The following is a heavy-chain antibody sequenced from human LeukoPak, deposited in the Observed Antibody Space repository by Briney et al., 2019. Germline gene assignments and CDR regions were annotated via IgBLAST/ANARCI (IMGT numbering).Heavy chain of an antibody. J-gene: IGHJ4*02. V-gene: IGHV1-46*04. CDR1: GYTFTSYN. CDR2: INLSGGST. Sequence: AAVKVSCKASGYTFTSYNMHWGRQAPGQGGERMGLINLSGGSTSYAQKLQGRVTITRDTSTSTVYMELSSLRSEDTAVYYCARVGPYCSGGSCYSEFGDYFDYWGQGTLVTVSS. CDR3: ARVGPYCSGGSCYSEFGDYFDY. D-gene: IGHD2-15*01.